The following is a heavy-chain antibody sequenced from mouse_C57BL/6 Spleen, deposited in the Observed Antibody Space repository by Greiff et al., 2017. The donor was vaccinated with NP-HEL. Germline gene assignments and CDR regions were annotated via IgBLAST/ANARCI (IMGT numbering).Heavy chain of an antibody. J-gene: IGHJ1*03. D-gene: IGHD2-1*01. V-gene: IGHV1-55*01. CDR1: GYTFTSYW. CDR3: ASFYYGNPSLYFDV. Sequence: QVQLKQPGAELVQPGASLQMSCTASGYTFTSYWITWVNQTPGQGLEWIGVIYPGSSSNNYKEKLNSKATLTVDTSSSKAFMQLSSVTSEDSAVNYCASFYYGNPSLYFDVWGTGTTVTVST. CDR2: IYPGSSSN.